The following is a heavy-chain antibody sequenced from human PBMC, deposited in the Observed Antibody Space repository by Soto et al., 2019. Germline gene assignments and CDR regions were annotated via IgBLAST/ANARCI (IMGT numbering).Heavy chain of an antibody. D-gene: IGHD4-17*01. V-gene: IGHV3-33*01. CDR3: GRESTTALENWYFDL. CDR1: EFTFSSYG. Sequence: PGGSLRLSCAASEFTFSSYGMHWVRQAPGKGLEWVAVIWYDGSNKYYADSVKGRFTISRDNSKNTLYLQMNSLRAEDTAVYYWGRESTTALENWYFDLWGRGTLVTVSS. CDR2: IWYDGSNK. J-gene: IGHJ2*01.